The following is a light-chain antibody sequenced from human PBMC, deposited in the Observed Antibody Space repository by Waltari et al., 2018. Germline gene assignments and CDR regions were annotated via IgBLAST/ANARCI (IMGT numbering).Light chain of an antibody. CDR1: RSIRTW. V-gene: IGKV1-5*03. CDR2: KAS. Sequence: ASLGDRVTLTCRASRSIRTWLAWYQQKLGKAPKLLIYKASTLEGGVPSRFSGSGSETEFTLTITSLQPDDFATYYCQQYYTYPYTFGQGTKLEIK. CDR3: QQYYTYPYT. J-gene: IGKJ2*01.